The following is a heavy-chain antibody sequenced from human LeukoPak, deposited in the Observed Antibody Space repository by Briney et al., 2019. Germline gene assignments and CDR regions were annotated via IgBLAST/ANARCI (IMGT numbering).Heavy chain of an antibody. Sequence: GGSLRLSCAASGFTFSDFWMTWVRQAPGRGLEWVAHINQDGSEKYSVDSVRGRFTISRDNVKNSLFLQIDILRAEDTAAYYCARSGMAVAATPWDWGQGTLVTVSS. CDR1: GFTFSDFW. CDR3: ARSGMAVAATPWD. CDR2: INQDGSEK. J-gene: IGHJ1*01. D-gene: IGHD6-19*01. V-gene: IGHV3-7*05.